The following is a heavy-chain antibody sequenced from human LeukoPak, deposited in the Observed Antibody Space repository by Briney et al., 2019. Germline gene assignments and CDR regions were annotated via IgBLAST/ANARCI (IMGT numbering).Heavy chain of an antibody. CDR1: GYTFTSHG. D-gene: IGHD5-18*01. CDR3: ARDRWIPGGRSGSADY. Sequence: ASVKVSCKASGYTFTSHGISWVRQAPGQGLEWMGWISVKNGDTNYAQNLQGRVILTTDTSTSTAYMELRSLISDDTAVYYCARDRWIPGGRSGSADYWGQGTLVTVYS. J-gene: IGHJ4*02. V-gene: IGHV1-18*01. CDR2: ISVKNGDT.